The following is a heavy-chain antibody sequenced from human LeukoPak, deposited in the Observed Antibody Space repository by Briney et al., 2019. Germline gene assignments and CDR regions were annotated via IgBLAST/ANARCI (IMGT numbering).Heavy chain of an antibody. Sequence: ASVKVSCKASGYTFTSYDINWVRQATGQGLEWMGWMNPNSGNTGYAQKFQGRVTITADKSTSTAYMELSSLRSEDTAVYYCASPGPGWRAFDYWGQGTLVTVSS. D-gene: IGHD2-15*01. J-gene: IGHJ4*02. CDR2: MNPNSGNT. V-gene: IGHV1-8*01. CDR1: GYTFTSYD. CDR3: ASPGPGWRAFDY.